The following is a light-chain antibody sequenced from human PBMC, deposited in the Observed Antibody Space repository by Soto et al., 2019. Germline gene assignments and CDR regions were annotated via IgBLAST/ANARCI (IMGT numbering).Light chain of an antibody. Sequence: EIVLTQSPGTLSLSPGERATLSCRVSQSVRSSYLAWYQQKPGQAPRLLIYAASSRAAGIPDRFTGSGSGTDFTLTISRLEPEDFAVYYCQQYGSSSWTFGQGTKVEIK. CDR2: AAS. CDR3: QQYGSSSWT. J-gene: IGKJ1*01. CDR1: QSVRSSY. V-gene: IGKV3-20*01.